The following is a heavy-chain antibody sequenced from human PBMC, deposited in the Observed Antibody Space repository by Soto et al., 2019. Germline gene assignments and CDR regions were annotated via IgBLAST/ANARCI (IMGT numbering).Heavy chain of an antibody. V-gene: IGHV1-18*01. CDR2: ISASNGKT. Sequence: ASVKVSCKASGYTFTSYGIFWVRQAPGQGLEWMGWISASNGKTNYAQNIQGQVTISADKSISSAYLQWSSLRASDTAMYYCARGGVSTRTFDYWGQGTPVTVSS. D-gene: IGHD3-3*01. CDR3: ARGGVSTRTFDY. J-gene: IGHJ4*02. CDR1: GYTFTSYG.